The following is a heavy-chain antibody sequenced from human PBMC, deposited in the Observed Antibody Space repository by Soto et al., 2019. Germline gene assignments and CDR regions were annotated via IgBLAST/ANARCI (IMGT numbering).Heavy chain of an antibody. Sequence: QVQLVQSGAEVKKPGSSVKVSCKASGGTFSSFVISWVRQAPGPGLEWMGRIIPSIGIINYAQKFQGRVTITAETSTSTAYMELSSLRSDDTAVYYCAREGDMKFHSDSSDEPGYWGQGTLVTVSS. CDR3: AREGDMKFHSDSSDEPGY. CDR2: IIPSIGII. CDR1: GGTFSSFV. D-gene: IGHD3-22*01. J-gene: IGHJ4*02. V-gene: IGHV1-69*04.